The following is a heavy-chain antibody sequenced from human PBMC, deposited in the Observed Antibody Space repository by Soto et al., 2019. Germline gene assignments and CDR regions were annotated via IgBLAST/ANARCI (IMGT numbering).Heavy chain of an antibody. J-gene: IGHJ5*02. V-gene: IGHV4-34*01. CDR3: ARGSRGYYYDSSGYGWFDP. D-gene: IGHD3-22*01. Sequence: SETLSLTCAVYGGSFSGYYWSWIRQPPGKGLEWIGYIYHSGSTNYNPSLKSRVTISVDTSKNQFSLKLSSVTAADTAVYYCARGSRGYYYDSSGYGWFDPWGQGTLVTVSS. CDR2: IYHSGST. CDR1: GGSFSGYY.